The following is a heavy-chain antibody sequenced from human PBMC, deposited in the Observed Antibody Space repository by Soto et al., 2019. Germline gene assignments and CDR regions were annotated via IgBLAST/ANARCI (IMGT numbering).Heavy chain of an antibody. V-gene: IGHV1-18*01. CDR3: ARGVGSGSYYNPYNRFDP. CDR1: GYTFTNYG. CDR2: ISAYNGNT. Sequence: QVQLVQSGAEVKKPGASVKVSCKASGYTFTNYGISWVRQAPGQGLEWMGWISAYNGNTKYAQKLQGRVTMTTDTPPSTAYMERRSPRSDDTAVYYCARGVGSGSYYNPYNRFDPWGQGTLVTVSS. J-gene: IGHJ5*02. D-gene: IGHD3-10*01.